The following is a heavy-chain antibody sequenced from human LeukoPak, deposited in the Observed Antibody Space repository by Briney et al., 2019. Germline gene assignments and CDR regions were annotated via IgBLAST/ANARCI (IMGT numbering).Heavy chain of an antibody. Sequence: SVKVSCKASGGTFSSYAISWVRQAPGQGLEWMGGIIPIFGTANYAQKFQGRVTITTDESTSTAYMELSSLRSEDTAVYYCARVALSITMVRGPSLTAFDIWGQGTMVTVSS. CDR3: ARVALSITMVRGPSLTAFDI. CDR1: GGTFSSYA. CDR2: IIPIFGTA. J-gene: IGHJ3*02. V-gene: IGHV1-69*05. D-gene: IGHD3-10*01.